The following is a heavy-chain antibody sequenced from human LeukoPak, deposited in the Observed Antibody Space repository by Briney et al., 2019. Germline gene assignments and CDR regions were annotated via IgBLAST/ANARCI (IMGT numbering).Heavy chain of an antibody. D-gene: IGHD3-10*01. J-gene: IGHJ4*02. Sequence: PSETLSLTCTVSGGSISSYYWSWIRQPPGKGLEWIGSIYYSGSTYYNPSLKSRVTISVDTSKNQFSLKLSSVTAADTAVYYCARRAHYYGSGSYYYYFDYWGQGTLVTVSS. CDR3: ARRAHYYGSGSYYYYFDY. CDR1: GGSISSYY. CDR2: IYYSGST. V-gene: IGHV4-39*01.